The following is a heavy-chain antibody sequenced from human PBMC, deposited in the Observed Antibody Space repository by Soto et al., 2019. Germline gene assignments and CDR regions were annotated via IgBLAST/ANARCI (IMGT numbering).Heavy chain of an antibody. CDR2: IIPILGIA. CDR3: ARGLRYCSGGSCVLDY. D-gene: IGHD2-15*01. J-gene: IGHJ4*02. CDR1: GGTFSSYT. V-gene: IGHV1-69*02. Sequence: SVKVSCKASGGTFSSYTISWVRQAPGQGLEWMGRIIPILGIANYAQKFQGRVTITADKSTSTAYMELSSLRSEDTAVYYCARGLRYCSGGSCVLDYWGQGTLVTVSS.